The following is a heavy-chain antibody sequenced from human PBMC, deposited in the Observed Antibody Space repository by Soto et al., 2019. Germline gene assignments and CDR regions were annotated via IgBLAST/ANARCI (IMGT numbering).Heavy chain of an antibody. CDR1: GFTLTTFD. CDR2: VRGRDGST. D-gene: IGHD5-12*01. J-gene: IGHJ4*02. Sequence: EVQLLESGGVLVQPGASLRLSCAAAGFTLTTFDMSWSRQAPGQGLEWVSVVRGRDGSTSYADSLKGRFTISKDSSKKTLYLQMNCRRAEDTALDYCAKGAWIDYWGQGTLVTVSS. V-gene: IGHV3-23*01. CDR3: AKGAWIDY.